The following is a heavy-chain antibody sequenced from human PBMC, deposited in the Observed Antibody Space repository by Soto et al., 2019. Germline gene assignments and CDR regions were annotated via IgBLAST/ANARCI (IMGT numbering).Heavy chain of an antibody. CDR1: GFSLSTSGVG. CDR2: IYWDDDK. Sequence: QITLKESGPTLVKPTQTLTLTCTFSGFSLSTSGVGVGWIRQPPGKALEWLALIYWDDDKRYSPSLKSRLTITKDPXXNXVXXTMTNLDPVDTATYYCARVLGYCISTSCSYWYFDLWGRGTLVTVSS. CDR3: ARVLGYCISTSCSYWYFDL. D-gene: IGHD2-2*01. J-gene: IGHJ2*01. V-gene: IGHV2-5*02.